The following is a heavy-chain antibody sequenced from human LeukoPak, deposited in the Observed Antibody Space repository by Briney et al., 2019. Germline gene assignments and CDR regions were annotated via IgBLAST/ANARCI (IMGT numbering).Heavy chain of an antibody. CDR3: AKDHSWNYVIDY. CDR1: GFTFSSYG. V-gene: IGHV3-30*18. Sequence: PGRSLRLSCAASGFTFSSYGMHWVRQAPGKGLEWVAVISYDGSNKYYADSVKGRFTISRDNSKNTLYLQMNSLRAEDTAVYYCAKDHSWNYVIDYWGQGTLVTVSS. D-gene: IGHD1-7*01. J-gene: IGHJ4*02. CDR2: ISYDGSNK.